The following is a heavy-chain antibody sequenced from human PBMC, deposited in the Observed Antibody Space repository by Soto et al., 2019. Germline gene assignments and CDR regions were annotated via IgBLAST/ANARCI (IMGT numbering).Heavy chain of an antibody. D-gene: IGHD4-17*01. Sequence: EVQLVESGGGLVQPGRSLRLSCAASGFTFDDYAMHWVRQAPGKGLEWVSGISWNSGSIGYADSVKGRFTISRDNAKNSLYLQMNSLSAEDTALYYCAKAYGAHGGGFDYWGQGTLVTVSS. CDR3: AKAYGAHGGGFDY. CDR2: ISWNSGSI. V-gene: IGHV3-9*01. J-gene: IGHJ4*02. CDR1: GFTFDDYA.